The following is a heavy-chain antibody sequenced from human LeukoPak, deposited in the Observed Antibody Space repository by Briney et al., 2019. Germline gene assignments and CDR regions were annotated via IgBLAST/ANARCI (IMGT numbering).Heavy chain of an antibody. V-gene: IGHV4-59*01. J-gene: IGHJ4*02. Sequence: SETLSLTCTVSGGSLSSYYWSWIRQPPGKGLVWIGYIYYSGNTNYSPSLKSRVTISVDTSKNQFSLKLSSVTAADTAVYYCARLQNSPYPYSGYDYSFDYWGQGTLVTVSS. CDR3: ARLQNSPYPYSGYDYSFDY. D-gene: IGHD5-12*01. CDR2: IYYSGNT. CDR1: GGSLSSYY.